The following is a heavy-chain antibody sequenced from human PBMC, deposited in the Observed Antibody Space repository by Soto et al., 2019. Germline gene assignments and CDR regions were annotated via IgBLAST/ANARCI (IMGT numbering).Heavy chain of an antibody. CDR1: GFTVSSNY. CDR3: ATGDDYGGRKPGA. J-gene: IGHJ5*02. V-gene: IGHV3-53*01. Sequence: GGSLRLSCAASGFTVSSNYMGWVRQAPGRGLEWVSVIFSVGDTYYAGSVRGRFTISRDNSKNTLYLQMNSLRAEDTAVYFCATGDDYGGRKPGAWGQGTLVTVSS. D-gene: IGHD4-17*01. CDR2: IFSVGDT.